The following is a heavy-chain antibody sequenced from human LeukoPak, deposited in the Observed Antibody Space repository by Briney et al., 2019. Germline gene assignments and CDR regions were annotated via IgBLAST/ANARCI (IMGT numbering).Heavy chain of an antibody. J-gene: IGHJ4*02. CDR3: AKEPGSISNYFDY. CDR1: GFTFSNYA. D-gene: IGHD7-27*01. Sequence: GGSLRLSCAASGFTFSNYAMHWARQAPGKGLEWVAVISSDGSDKYYTDSVKGRFTISRDNSKNTLHREMNSLGPEDTALFYCAKEPGSISNYFDYWGRGTLVTVSS. V-gene: IGHV3-30*18. CDR2: ISSDGSDK.